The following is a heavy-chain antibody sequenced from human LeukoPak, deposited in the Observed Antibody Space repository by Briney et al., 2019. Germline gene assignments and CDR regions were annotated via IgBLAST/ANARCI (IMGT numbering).Heavy chain of an antibody. J-gene: IGHJ4*02. CDR3: ARHGTDY. V-gene: IGHV4-59*08. Sequence: PSETLSLTCTVSGGSISGYYWSWIRQPPGKGLEWIGYIYYGGSTNYNPSLKSRVTMSVVKSKNLFSLNLSSVTAADTAAYYCARHGTDYWGQGTLVTVSP. CDR2: IYYGGST. CDR1: GGSISGYY.